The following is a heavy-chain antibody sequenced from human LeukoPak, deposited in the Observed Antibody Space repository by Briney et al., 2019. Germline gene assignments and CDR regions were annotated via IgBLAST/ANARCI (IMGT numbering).Heavy chain of an antibody. V-gene: IGHV1-46*01. CDR3: ARTSLTWSGSSPGRYFDY. CDR1: GYTFTSYD. D-gene: IGHD1-26*01. Sequence: ASVKVSCKASGYTFTSYDINWVRQAPGQGLEWMGIINPSGGSTSYAQKFQGRVTMTRDTSTSTVYMELSSLRSEDTAVYYCARTSLTWSGSSPGRYFDYWGQGTLVTVSS. J-gene: IGHJ4*02. CDR2: INPSGGST.